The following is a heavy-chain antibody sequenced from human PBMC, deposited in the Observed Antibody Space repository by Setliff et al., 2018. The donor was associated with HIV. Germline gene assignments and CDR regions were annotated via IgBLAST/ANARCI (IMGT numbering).Heavy chain of an antibody. D-gene: IGHD5-12*01. CDR1: GASISSYY. CDR2: IYNSGYS. Sequence: ETLSLTCKVSGASISSYYWSWVRQPPGKGLEWIGYIYNSGYSNSKPSLKSRVTMSLDTSKNQFSLELTSVTAADTAVYFCARGDGYRSNDAYYDTGMDVWGQGITVTVS. J-gene: IGHJ6*02. CDR3: ARGDGYRSNDAYYDTGMDV. V-gene: IGHV4-59*01.